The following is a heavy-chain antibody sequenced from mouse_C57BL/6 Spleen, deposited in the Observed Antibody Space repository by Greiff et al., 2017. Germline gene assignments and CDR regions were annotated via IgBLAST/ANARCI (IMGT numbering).Heavy chain of an antibody. CDR2: INPSSGYT. D-gene: IGHD1-1*01. J-gene: IGHJ4*01. Sequence: QVQLQQSGAELAKPGASVKLSCKASGYTFTSYWMHWVNQRPGQGLEWIGYINPSSGYTKYNQKFKDKATLTADKSSSTAYMQLSSLTYEDSAVYYCARSFITTVVAPYAMDYWGQGTSVTVSS. CDR3: ARSFITTVVAPYAMDY. CDR1: GYTFTSYW. V-gene: IGHV1-7*01.